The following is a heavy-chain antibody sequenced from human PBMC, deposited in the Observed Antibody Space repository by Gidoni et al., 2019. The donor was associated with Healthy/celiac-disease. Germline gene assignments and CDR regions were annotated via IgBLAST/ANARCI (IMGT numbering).Heavy chain of an antibody. CDR1: GFAVSSNY. V-gene: IGHV3-53*02. J-gene: IGHJ6*02. CDR3: ASERAYGSGRGYYYGMDV. D-gene: IGHD3-10*01. CDR2: IYSGGST. Sequence: EVQLVETGGGLIQPGGSLRLSCAASGFAVSSNYMSWVRQGPGKGLEWVSVIYSGGSTYYAASVKGRFTISRDNSKNTLYLQMNSLRAEDTAVYYCASERAYGSGRGYYYGMDVWGQGTTVTVSS.